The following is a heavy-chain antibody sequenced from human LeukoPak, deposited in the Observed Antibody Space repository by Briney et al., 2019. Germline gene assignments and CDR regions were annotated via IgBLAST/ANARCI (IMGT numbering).Heavy chain of an antibody. CDR1: GYTFTSYG. CDR3: ASPRNGYYYYFDY. D-gene: IGHD3-22*01. J-gene: IGHJ4*02. CDR2: IIPIFGTA. Sequence: ASVKVSCKASGYTFTSYGISWVRQAPGQGLEWMGRIIPIFGTANYAQKFQGRVTITTDESTSTAYMELSSLRSEDTAMYYCASPRNGYYYYFDYWGQGTLVTVSS. V-gene: IGHV1-69*05.